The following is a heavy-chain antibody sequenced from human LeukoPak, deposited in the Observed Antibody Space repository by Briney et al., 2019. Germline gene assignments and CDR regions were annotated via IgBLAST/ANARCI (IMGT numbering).Heavy chain of an antibody. CDR2: IYTSGST. V-gene: IGHV4-4*07. J-gene: IGHJ3*02. Sequence: SETLSLTCTVSGGSISSYYWSWIRQPAGKGLEWIGRIYTSGSTNYNPSLKSRVTMSVDTSKNQFSLKLSSVTAADTAVYYCARQRSYFDWLLVGAFDIWGQGTMVTVSS. CDR1: GGSISSYY. D-gene: IGHD3-9*01. CDR3: ARQRSYFDWLLVGAFDI.